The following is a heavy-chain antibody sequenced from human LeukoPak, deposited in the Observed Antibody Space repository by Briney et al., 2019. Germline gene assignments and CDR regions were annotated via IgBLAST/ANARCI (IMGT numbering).Heavy chain of an antibody. D-gene: IGHD3-3*01. J-gene: IGHJ4*02. V-gene: IGHV4-59*08. CDR1: GGSSSSYY. CDR2: IYYSGST. Sequence: KPSETLSFCCAVSGGSSSSYYCSGIRQPPGKGLEWIGYIYYSGSTNYNPSLKSRVTISVDTSKNQFSLKLSSVTAADTAVYYCARHTPGRDPSRFLPLWRQGTLVTVSS. CDR3: ARHTPGRDPSRFLPL.